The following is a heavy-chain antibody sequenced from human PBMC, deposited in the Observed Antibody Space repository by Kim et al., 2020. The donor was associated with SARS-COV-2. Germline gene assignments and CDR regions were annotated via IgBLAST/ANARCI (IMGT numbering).Heavy chain of an antibody. CDR3: ARGSFSSSWRLDY. Sequence: YAQDVQGKVTITADESTSTAYMALSSLKSEDTAVYYCARGSFSSSWRLDYWGQGTLVTVSS. D-gene: IGHD6-13*01. V-gene: IGHV1-69*01. J-gene: IGHJ4*01.